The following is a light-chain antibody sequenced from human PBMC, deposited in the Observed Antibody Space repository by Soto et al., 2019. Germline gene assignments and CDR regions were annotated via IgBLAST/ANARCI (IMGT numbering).Light chain of an antibody. CDR3: QQSYSTPLT. J-gene: IGKJ4*01. CDR2: DAS. Sequence: DIQMTQSPSTLSASIVDRVTITGLASQNINNWIAWYQQKPGKAPKFLIYDASTLESGVPSRFSGSGFGTEFSLTISSLQPEDFATYYCQQSYSTPLTFGGGTKVDIK. V-gene: IGKV1-5*01. CDR1: QNINNW.